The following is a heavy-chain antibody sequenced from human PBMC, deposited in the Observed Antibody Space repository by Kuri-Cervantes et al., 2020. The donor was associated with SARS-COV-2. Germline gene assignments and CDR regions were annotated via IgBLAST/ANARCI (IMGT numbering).Heavy chain of an antibody. CDR2: ISAYNGNT. D-gene: IGHD3-22*01. CDR1: GYTFTSYG. CDR3: ALGYWGSGYPRNYYYMDV. J-gene: IGHJ6*03. Sequence: ASVKVSCKASGYTFTSYGISWVRQAPGQGLEWMGWISAYNGNTNCAQKLQGRVTMTTDTSTSTAYMELRSLRSEDTAVYYCALGYWGSGYPRNYYYMDVWGKGTTVTVSS. V-gene: IGHV1-18*01.